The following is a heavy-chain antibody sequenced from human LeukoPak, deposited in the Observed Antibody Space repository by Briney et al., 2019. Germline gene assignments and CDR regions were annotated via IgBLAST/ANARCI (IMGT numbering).Heavy chain of an antibody. Sequence: HPGGSLRLSCAASGFTFSSYGMHWVRQAPGKGLEWVAVIWYDGSNKYYADSVKGRFTISRDNSKNTLYLQMNSLRAEDTAVYYCARDSSRFYDILTGYYYYYGMDVWGQGTTVTVSS. CDR3: ARDSSRFYDILTGYYYYYGMDV. J-gene: IGHJ6*02. CDR1: GFTFSSYG. CDR2: IWYDGSNK. V-gene: IGHV3-33*01. D-gene: IGHD3-9*01.